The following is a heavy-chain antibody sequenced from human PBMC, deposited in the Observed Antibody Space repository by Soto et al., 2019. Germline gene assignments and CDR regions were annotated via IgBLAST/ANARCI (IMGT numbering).Heavy chain of an antibody. CDR3: TGEVASGY. V-gene: IGHV3-30*03. CDR1: GFTVSSKG. J-gene: IGHJ4*02. Sequence: QVQLVESGGGVVQPGRSLRLSCSVSGFTVSSKGMHWVRQAPGKGLEWVAVISRDGCTKFYADSVEGRFTISKDSSRNTLFLEMDSLRSDDTAVYYCTGEVASGYWGQGTLVTVSS. D-gene: IGHD2-8*02. CDR2: ISRDGCTK.